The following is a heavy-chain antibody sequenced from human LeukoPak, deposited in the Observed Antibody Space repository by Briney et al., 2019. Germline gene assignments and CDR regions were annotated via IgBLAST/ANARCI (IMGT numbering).Heavy chain of an antibody. CDR3: ARVLWYSSSSYNWFDP. J-gene: IGHJ5*02. D-gene: IGHD6-6*01. CDR2: IIPIFGTA. CDR1: GGTLSRYA. Sequence: SVKVSCKASGGTLSRYAIRWVRQAPGQGVEWMGGIIPIFGTANYAQELQGRVTMTTDTSTSTAYMELRSLRSDDTAVYYCARVLWYSSSSYNWFDPWGQGTLVTVSS. V-gene: IGHV1-69*05.